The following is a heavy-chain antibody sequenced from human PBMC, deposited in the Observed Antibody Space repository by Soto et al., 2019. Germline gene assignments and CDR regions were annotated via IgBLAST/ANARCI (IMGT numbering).Heavy chain of an antibody. CDR1: GFTFSSYG. CDR2: SSATGSGT. J-gene: IGHJ4*02. V-gene: IGHV3-23*01. CDR3: AKDRRAGGNYGFYSDF. D-gene: IGHD1-7*01. Sequence: EMQLLESGGGLVQPGGSLRLSCAVSGFTFSSYGMTWVRQAPGKGLVWISFSSATGSGTYYADSVKGRFTISRDNSKNTLYLQMTSLRADDTAVYYCAKDRRAGGNYGFYSDFWGQGALVIVSS.